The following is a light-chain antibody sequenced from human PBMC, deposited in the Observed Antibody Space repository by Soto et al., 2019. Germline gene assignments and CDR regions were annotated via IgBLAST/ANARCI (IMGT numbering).Light chain of an antibody. CDR1: SSDVGSYNR. CDR2: EVS. V-gene: IGLV2-18*02. Sequence: QSVLTQPPSVSGSPGQSVAISCTGTSSDVGSYNRVSWYQQPPGAAPKLMIYEVSNRPSGVPDRFSGSKSGNTASLTISGLQAEDEADYSCNSYTSSSTYVFRTGTKVTV. CDR3: NSYTSSSTYV. J-gene: IGLJ1*01.